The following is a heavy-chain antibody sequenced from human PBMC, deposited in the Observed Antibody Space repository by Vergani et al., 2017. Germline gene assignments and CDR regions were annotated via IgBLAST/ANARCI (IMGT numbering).Heavy chain of an antibody. J-gene: IGHJ6*03. CDR1: GGTFSSYA. CDR3: ASSVPGTKPKIQLWLHDTGLTTKDYYYYYMDV. D-gene: IGHD5-18*01. V-gene: IGHV1-69*01. Sequence: QVQLVQSGAEVKKPGSSVKVSCKASGGTFSSYAISWVRQAPGQGLEWMGGIIPIFGTANYAQKFQGRVTITADESTSTAYMELSSLRSEDTAVYYCASSVPGTKPKIQLWLHDTGLTTKDYYYYYMDVWGKGTTVTVSS. CDR2: IIPIFGTA.